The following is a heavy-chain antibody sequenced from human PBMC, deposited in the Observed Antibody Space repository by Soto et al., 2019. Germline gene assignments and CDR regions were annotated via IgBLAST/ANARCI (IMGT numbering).Heavy chain of an antibody. CDR1: GFTFSSYA. D-gene: IGHD3-3*01. CDR3: AKVEGGGPDFWSGGYYYYGMDV. J-gene: IGHJ6*02. Sequence: GGSLRLSCAASGFTFSSYAMSWVRQAPGKGLEWVSAISGSGGSTYYADSVKGRFTISRDNSKNTLYLQMNSLRAEDTAVYYCAKVEGGGPDFWSGGYYYYGMDVWGQGTTVTVSS. CDR2: ISGSGGST. V-gene: IGHV3-23*01.